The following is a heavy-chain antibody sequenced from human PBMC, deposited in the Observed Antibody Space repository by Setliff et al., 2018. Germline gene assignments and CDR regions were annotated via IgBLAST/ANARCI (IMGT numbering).Heavy chain of an antibody. CDR3: ARDVFPYHYEGAFDI. CDR1: GYTFTSHY. Sequence: GASVKVSCQASGYTFTSHYMHWVRQAPGLGLEWMGTINPSSGRTSYAQKFQGRVTMTRDTSTSTVYMDMSSLRSEDTAVYYCARDVFPYHYEGAFDIWGQGTMVTV. V-gene: IGHV1-46*01. CDR2: INPSSGRT. D-gene: IGHD3-22*01. J-gene: IGHJ3*02.